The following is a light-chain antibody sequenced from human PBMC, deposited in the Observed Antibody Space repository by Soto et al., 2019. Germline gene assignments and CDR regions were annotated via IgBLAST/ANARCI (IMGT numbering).Light chain of an antibody. CDR2: EVS. J-gene: IGLJ3*02. Sequence: QSVLTQPASVSGSPGQSITISCTGTSSDIGSNNYVSWFQQRPGKAPTLIIYEVSNRPSGVSTHFSGSKSGNTASLTISGLVPEDEAEYYCSSYTTTTRLFGGGTKLTVL. V-gene: IGLV2-14*01. CDR1: SSDIGSNNY. CDR3: SSYTTTTRL.